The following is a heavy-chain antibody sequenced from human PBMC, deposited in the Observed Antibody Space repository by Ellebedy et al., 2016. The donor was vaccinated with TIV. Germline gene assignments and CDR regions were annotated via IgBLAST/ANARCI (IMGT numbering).Heavy chain of an antibody. D-gene: IGHD2-21*01. J-gene: IGHJ5*02. CDR1: GGTFSSYA. V-gene: IGHV1-69*13. Sequence: ASVKVSCXASGGTFSSYAISWVRQAPGRGLEWMGGIIPIFGTANYAQKFQGRVTITADESTSTAYMELSGLRSEDTAVYYCARAPYCGGDCHNNWFNPWGQGTLVTVSS. CDR3: ARAPYCGGDCHNNWFNP. CDR2: IIPIFGTA.